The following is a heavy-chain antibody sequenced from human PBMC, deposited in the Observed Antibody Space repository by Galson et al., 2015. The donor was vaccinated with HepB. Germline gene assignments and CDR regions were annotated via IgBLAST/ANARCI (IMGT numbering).Heavy chain of an antibody. J-gene: IGHJ4*02. CDR1: GYTFTSYG. CDR3: ARDYKQWLVGVYYFDY. V-gene: IGHV1-18*01. D-gene: IGHD6-19*01. Sequence: SVKVSCKASGYTFTSYGISWVRQAPGQGLEWMGWISAYNGNTNYAQKLQGRVTMTTDTSTSTAYMELRSLRSDDTAVYYCARDYKQWLVGVYYFDYWGQGTLVTVSS. CDR2: ISAYNGNT.